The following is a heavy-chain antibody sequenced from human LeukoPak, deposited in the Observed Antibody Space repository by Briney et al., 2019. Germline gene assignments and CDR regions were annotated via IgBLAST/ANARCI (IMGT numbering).Heavy chain of an antibody. D-gene: IGHD5-24*01. V-gene: IGHV4-39*01. CDR3: ARVFKDRDGYTQNGGYYYGMDV. CDR2: FYYTGST. CDR1: GGSISSNGYY. Sequence: SETLSLTCTVSGGSISSNGYYWGWIRQPPGKGLEWIGSFYYTGSTFYSPSLKSRVTISVDTSKNQFSLKLSSVTAADTAVYYCARVFKDRDGYTQNGGYYYGMDVWGQGTTVTVSS. J-gene: IGHJ6*02.